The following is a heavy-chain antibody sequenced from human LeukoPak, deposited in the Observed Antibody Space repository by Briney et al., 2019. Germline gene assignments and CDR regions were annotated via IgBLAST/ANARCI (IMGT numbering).Heavy chain of an antibody. CDR1: GFTFSSYG. J-gene: IGHJ3*02. CDR2: ISYDGSNK. V-gene: IGHV3-30*18. CDR3: AKDRDSSGLYDAFDI. D-gene: IGHD3-22*01. Sequence: PGRSLRLSCAASGFTFSSYGVHWVRQAPGKGLEWVAVISYDGSNKYYADSVKGRFTISRDNSKNTLYLQMNSLRAEDTAVYYCAKDRDSSGLYDAFDIWGQGTMVTVSS.